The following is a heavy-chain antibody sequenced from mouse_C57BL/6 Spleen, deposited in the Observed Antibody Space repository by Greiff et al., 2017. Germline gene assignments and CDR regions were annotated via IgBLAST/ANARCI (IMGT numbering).Heavy chain of an antibody. J-gene: IGHJ2*01. V-gene: IGHV1-64*01. CDR3: ARDSSGYYFDY. CDR1: GYTFTSYW. D-gene: IGHD3-2*02. CDR2: IHPNSGST. Sequence: QVQLQQSGAELVKPGASVKLSCKASGYTFTSYWMHWVKQRPGQGLEWIGMIHPNSGSTNYNEKFKSKATLTVDKSSSTAYMQLSSLTSEDSAVYYCARDSSGYYFDYWGQGTTLTVSS.